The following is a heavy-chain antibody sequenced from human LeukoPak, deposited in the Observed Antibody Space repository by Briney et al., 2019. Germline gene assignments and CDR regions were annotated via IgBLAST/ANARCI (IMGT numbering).Heavy chain of an antibody. V-gene: IGHV4-59*08. J-gene: IGHJ3*02. Sequence: SDTLTLTCSVSVGSINKCYGNWLRQSPGKALEWIGYIYYSGSTNYNPSLKSRVTISVDTSKTQFSLKLTAVTAADTAVYYWAKYNGDGKDAFDIWGQGTMVTVSS. D-gene: IGHD1-14*01. CDR3: AKYNGDGKDAFDI. CDR2: IYYSGST. CDR1: VGSINKCY.